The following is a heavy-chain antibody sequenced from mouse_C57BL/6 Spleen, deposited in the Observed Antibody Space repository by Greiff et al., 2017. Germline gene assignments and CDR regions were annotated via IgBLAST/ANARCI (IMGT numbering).Heavy chain of an antibody. V-gene: IGHV1-22*01. J-gene: IGHJ3*01. D-gene: IGHD2-2*01. Sequence: EVQVVESGPELVKPGASVKMSCKASGYTFTDYNMHWVKQSHGKSLEWIGYINPNNGGTSYNQKFKGKATLTVNKSSSTAYMELRSLTSEDSAVYYCAEGGYGYDDAWFAYWGQGTLVTVSA. CDR2: INPNNGGT. CDR1: GYTFTDYN. CDR3: AEGGYGYDDAWFAY.